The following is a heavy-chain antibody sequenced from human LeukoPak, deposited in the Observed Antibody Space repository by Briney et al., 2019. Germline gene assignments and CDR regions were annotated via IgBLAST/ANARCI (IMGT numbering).Heavy chain of an antibody. D-gene: IGHD3-22*01. CDR3: ARVYDISAYYFHAFDI. J-gene: IGHJ3*02. CDR2: IWFDGSNK. V-gene: IGHV3-33*01. Sequence: GGPLRLSCAASGFTFSSYGMHWVRQAPGKGLEWVAIIWFDGSNKYYADSVKGRFTISRDNSKNTLYLQMNSLRAEDTAVYYCARVYDISAYYFHAFDIWGQGTMVTVSS. CDR1: GFTFSSYG.